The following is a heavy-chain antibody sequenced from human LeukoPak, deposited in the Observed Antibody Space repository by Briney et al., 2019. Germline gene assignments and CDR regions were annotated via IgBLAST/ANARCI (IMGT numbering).Heavy chain of an antibody. CDR1: GFTFSSYS. D-gene: IGHD6-13*01. Sequence: PGGSLRLSCAASGFTFSSYSMNWVRQAPGKGLEWVSSISSSSSYIYYADSVKGRFTISRDNAKNSLYLQMNSLRAEDTAVYYCARDSAGSSWYEGWNDVDYWGQGTLATVSS. CDR3: ARDSAGSSWYEGWNDVDY. J-gene: IGHJ4*02. CDR2: ISSSSSYI. V-gene: IGHV3-21*01.